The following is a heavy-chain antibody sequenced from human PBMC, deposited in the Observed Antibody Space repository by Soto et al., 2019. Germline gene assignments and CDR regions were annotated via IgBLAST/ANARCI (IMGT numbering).Heavy chain of an antibody. D-gene: IGHD3-10*01. V-gene: IGHV1-69*02. Sequence: QVQLVQSGAEVKKPGSSVKVSCKASGGTFSSYTISWVRQAPGQGLEWMGRIIPILGIANYAQKFQGRVTITADKATSTAYMELSSLRSEDTAVYYCARFRGSYGMDVWGQGTTVTVSS. J-gene: IGHJ6*02. CDR1: GGTFSSYT. CDR3: ARFRGSYGMDV. CDR2: IIPILGIA.